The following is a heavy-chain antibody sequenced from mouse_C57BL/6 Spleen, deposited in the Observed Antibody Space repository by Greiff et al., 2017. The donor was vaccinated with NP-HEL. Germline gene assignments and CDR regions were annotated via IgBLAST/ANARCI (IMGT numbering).Heavy chain of an antibody. Sequence: EVKLVESGGGLVKPGGSLTLSCAASGFTFSDYGMHWVRQAPEKGLEWVAYISSGSSTIYYTHPVKGRFTISRDTAKNTQFMQMTSLRTEDTAMYYCARRNRNYYANDDWGQGTSVTVSA. J-gene: IGHJ4*01. CDR1: GFTFSDYG. CDR3: ARRNRNYYANDD. V-gene: IGHV5-17*01. CDR2: ISSGSSTI.